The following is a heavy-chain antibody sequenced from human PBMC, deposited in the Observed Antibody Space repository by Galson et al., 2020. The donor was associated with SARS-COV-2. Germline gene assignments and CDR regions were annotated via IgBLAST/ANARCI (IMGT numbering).Heavy chain of an antibody. CDR2: IYPGDSDT. D-gene: IGHD4-17*01. J-gene: IGHJ2*01. V-gene: IGHV5-51*01. CDR1: GYSFTSYW. Sequence: GGSLRLSCKGSGYSFTSYWIGWVRQMPGKGLEWMGIIYPGDSDTRYSPSFQGQVTISADKSISTAYLQWSSLKASDTAMYYCARGTTVVTADWYFDLWGRGTLVTVSS. CDR3: ARGTTVVTADWYFDL.